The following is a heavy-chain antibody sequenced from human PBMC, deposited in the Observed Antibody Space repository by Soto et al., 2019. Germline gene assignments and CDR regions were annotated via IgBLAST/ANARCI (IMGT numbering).Heavy chain of an antibody. CDR1: GGTFSSYA. CDR2: IIPIFGTA. D-gene: IGHD3-10*01. CDR3: ARGGITLVRGVMRYYSYGMDV. Sequence: QVQLVQSGAEVKKPGSSVKVSCKASGGTFSSYAISWVRQAPGQGLEWMGGIIPIFGTANYAQKFQGRVTITADESASTAYMERSSLRSEDTAVYYCARGGITLVRGVMRYYSYGMDVWVQGTTVTVSS. V-gene: IGHV1-69*01. J-gene: IGHJ6*02.